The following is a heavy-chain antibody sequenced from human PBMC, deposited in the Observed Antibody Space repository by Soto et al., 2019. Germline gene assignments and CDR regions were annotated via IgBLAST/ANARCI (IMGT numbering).Heavy chain of an antibody. CDR2: IYYSGST. CDR3: ARLNFDRAYEGGAYYYGMDV. D-gene: IGHD3-9*01. CDR1: GGSISSYY. Sequence: PSETLSLTCTVSGGSISSYYWSWIRQPPGKGLEWIGYIYYSGSTNYNPSLKSRVTISVDTSKNQFSLKLSSVTAADTAVYYCARLNFDRAYEGGAYYYGMDVWGQGTTVTVSS. J-gene: IGHJ6*02. V-gene: IGHV4-59*01.